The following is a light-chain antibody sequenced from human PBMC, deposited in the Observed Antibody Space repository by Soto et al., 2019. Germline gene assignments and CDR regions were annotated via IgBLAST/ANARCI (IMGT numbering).Light chain of an antibody. CDR2: GNS. Sequence: QSVLTQPPSVSGAPGQRVTISCTGSSSNIGAGYDVHWYQQLPGTAPKLLIYGNSNRPSGVPDRFSGSKSGTPASLAITGLQAEDEADYYCQSYDSSLSGLVFGGGTKVTV. CDR3: QSYDSSLSGLV. CDR1: SSNIGAGYD. J-gene: IGLJ2*01. V-gene: IGLV1-40*01.